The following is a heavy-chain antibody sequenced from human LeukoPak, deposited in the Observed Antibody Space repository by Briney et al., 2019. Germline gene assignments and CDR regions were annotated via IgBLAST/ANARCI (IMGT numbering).Heavy chain of an antibody. Sequence: GGSLRLSCAASGFTVSSNYMSWVRQAPGNGLEWVSTISDSGSSTYYADAGKGRFTISRDNSKDTLYAQMNSLRAEDAAVYYCAKSHPVAQRAYFDYWGQGTLVTVSS. V-gene: IGHV3-23*01. J-gene: IGHJ4*02. CDR3: AKSHPVAQRAYFDY. CDR2: ISDSGSST. D-gene: IGHD2-15*01. CDR1: GFTVSSNY.